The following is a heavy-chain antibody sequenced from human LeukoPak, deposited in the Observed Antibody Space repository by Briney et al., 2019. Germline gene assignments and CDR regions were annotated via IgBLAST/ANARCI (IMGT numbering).Heavy chain of an antibody. CDR2: INPNSGGS. D-gene: IGHD2-2*01. Sequence: GASVKVSCKASGYTFTGYYMHWVRQAPGQGLEWMGWINPNSGGSNYAQKFQGRVTMTTDTSISTAYMELSRLRSDDTAVYYCAKAEHGMGYSSSTSCYVRPPPVITNWGQGTLVTVSS. CDR3: AKAEHGMGYSSSTSCYVRPPPVITN. V-gene: IGHV1-2*02. J-gene: IGHJ4*02. CDR1: GYTFTGYY.